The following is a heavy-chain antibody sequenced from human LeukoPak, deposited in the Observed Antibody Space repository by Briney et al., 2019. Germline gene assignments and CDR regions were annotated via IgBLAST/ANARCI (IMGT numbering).Heavy chain of an antibody. Sequence: GGSLRLSCAVSGFTLSDYGIHWVRQAPGKGLEWVSVIYSGGSTYYADSVKGRFTISRDNSKNTLYLQMNSLRAEDTAVYYCARDHNYYDSSGYHLLFDYWGQGTLVTVSS. CDR1: GFTLSDYG. D-gene: IGHD3-22*01. CDR3: ARDHNYYDSSGYHLLFDY. V-gene: IGHV3-53*01. J-gene: IGHJ4*02. CDR2: IYSGGST.